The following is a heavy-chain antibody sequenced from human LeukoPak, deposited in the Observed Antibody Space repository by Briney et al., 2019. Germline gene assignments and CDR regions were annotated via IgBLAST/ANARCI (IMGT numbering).Heavy chain of an antibody. Sequence: PTGTLPLTCDVSGGSISSGYWWSWVRQSPGKGLEWIAEIHHSGSANYNPSLKSRGTISVDKSKNQFSVMLTPVTAADTAVYYCARNAYYSADYWGQGTLVTVSS. CDR3: ARNAYYSADY. V-gene: IGHV4-4*02. CDR2: IHHSGSA. CDR1: GGSISSGYW. J-gene: IGHJ4*02. D-gene: IGHD2/OR15-2a*01.